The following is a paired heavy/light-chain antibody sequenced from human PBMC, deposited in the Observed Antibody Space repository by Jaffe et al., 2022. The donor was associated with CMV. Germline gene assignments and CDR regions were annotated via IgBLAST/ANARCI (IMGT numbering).Light chain of an antibody. CDR2: DNN. J-gene: IGLJ3*02. CDR1: SSNIGDNY. CDR3: GTWDPSLSAWV. Sequence: QSVLTQPPSVSAAPGQKVTIFCSGSSSNIGDNYVSWYQHLPGAAPKLLIYDNNKRPSGIPDRFSGSKSGTSAILGITGLQTGDEADYYCGTWDPSLSAWVFGGGTHLTVL. V-gene: IGLV1-51*01.
Heavy chain of an antibody. CDR3: VRDRFGLRRGGSYNDALDT. D-gene: IGHD1-26*01. CDR1: GFPFSSHG. CDR2: IWHSGNNK. V-gene: IGHV3-33*08. Sequence: QVQLMESGGGVVQPGRSLRLSCAASGFPFSSHGMHWVRQAPGKGLEWVAVIWHSGNNKNYADYVKGRFTISRDNSKNTMDLQMSSLRVEDTAVYYCVRDRFGLRRGGSYNDALDTWGRGTMVTVSS. J-gene: IGHJ3*02.